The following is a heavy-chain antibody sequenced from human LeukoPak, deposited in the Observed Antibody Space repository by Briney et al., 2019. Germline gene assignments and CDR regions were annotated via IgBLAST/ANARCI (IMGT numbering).Heavy chain of an antibody. CDR2: ISGSGGST. D-gene: IGHD3-22*01. CDR3: AKVPTKYYDSSGYYYLFDY. J-gene: IGHJ4*02. V-gene: IGHV3-23*01. Sequence: PGGSLRLSCAASGFTFSSYAMSWVRQAPGKGLEWVSAISGSGGSTYYADSVKGRFTISRDNSKNTLYLQMNSLRAEDTAVYYCAKVPTKYYDSSGYYYLFDYWGQGTLVTVSS. CDR1: GFTFSSYA.